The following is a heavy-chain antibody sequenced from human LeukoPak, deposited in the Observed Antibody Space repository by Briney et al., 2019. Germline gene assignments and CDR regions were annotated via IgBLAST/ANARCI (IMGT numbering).Heavy chain of an antibody. Sequence: ASVKVSCKASGYTFTGYYMHWVRQAPGQGLEWMGWINPNSGNTGYAQKFQGRVTMTRNTSISTAYMELSSLRSEDTAVYYCAIGVRGVPDYWGQGTLVTVSS. CDR3: AIGVRGVPDY. CDR1: GYTFTGYY. D-gene: IGHD3-10*01. V-gene: IGHV1-8*02. CDR2: INPNSGNT. J-gene: IGHJ4*02.